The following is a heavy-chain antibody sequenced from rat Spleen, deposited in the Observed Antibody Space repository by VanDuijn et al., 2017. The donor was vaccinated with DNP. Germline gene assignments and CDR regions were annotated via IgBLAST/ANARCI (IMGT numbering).Heavy chain of an antibody. CDR2: IRYDGGTT. J-gene: IGHJ2*01. CDR3: VRWNSGHFDY. CDR1: EFTFNNYW. Sequence: EVQLVESGGGLVQPGRSLKLSCAASEFTFNNYWMNWIRQVPGKGLQWVAYIRYDGGTTKYGDSVKGRFTISRDNAKNTLYLQMNSLRSEDMATYYCVRWNSGHFDYWGQGVMVPVSS. V-gene: IGHV5-31*01. D-gene: IGHD4-3*01.